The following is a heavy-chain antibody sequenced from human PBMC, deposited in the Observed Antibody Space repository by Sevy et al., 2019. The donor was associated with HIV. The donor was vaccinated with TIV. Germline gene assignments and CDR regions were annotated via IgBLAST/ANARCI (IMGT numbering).Heavy chain of an antibody. CDR1: GGTFSSYA. CDR2: IIPIFGTA. CDR3: ARKSGHYGSGSYYYYYSGMDV. J-gene: IGHJ6*02. D-gene: IGHD3-10*01. V-gene: IGHV1-69*13. Sequence: ASVKVSCKASGGTFSSYAISWVRQAPGQGLEWMGGIIPIFGTANYAQKFQGRVTITADESTSTAYMELSSLRSEDTAVYYCARKSGHYGSGSYYYYYSGMDVWGQGTTVTVSS.